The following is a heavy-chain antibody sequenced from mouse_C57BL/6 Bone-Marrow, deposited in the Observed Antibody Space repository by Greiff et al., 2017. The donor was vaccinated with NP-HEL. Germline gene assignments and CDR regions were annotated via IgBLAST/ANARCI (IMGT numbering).Heavy chain of an antibody. J-gene: IGHJ1*03. CDR2: INPSSGYT. CDR3: ARFYINLPWYFDV. CDR1: GYTFTSYT. V-gene: IGHV1-4*01. D-gene: IGHD2-5*01. Sequence: QVQLQQSGAELARPGASVKMSCKASGYTFTSYTMHWVKQRPGQGLEWIGYINPSSGYTKYNQKFKDKATLTADKSSSPAYMQLSSLTSEDSAVYYCARFYINLPWYFDVWGTGTTVTVSS.